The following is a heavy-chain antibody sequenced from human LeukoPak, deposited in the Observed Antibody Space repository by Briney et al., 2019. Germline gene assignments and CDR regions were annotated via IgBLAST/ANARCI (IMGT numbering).Heavy chain of an antibody. D-gene: IGHD2-15*01. V-gene: IGHV3-23*01. CDR1: GFTFSSYG. J-gene: IGHJ3*02. CDR3: AKAFLDCSGGSCYPDAFDI. CDR2: ISGSGGST. Sequence: GGTLRLSCAASGFTFSSYGMSWVRQAPGKGLEWVSAISGSGGSTYYADSVKGRFTISRDNSKNTLYLQMNSLRAEDTAVYYCAKAFLDCSGGSCYPDAFDIWGQGTMVTVSS.